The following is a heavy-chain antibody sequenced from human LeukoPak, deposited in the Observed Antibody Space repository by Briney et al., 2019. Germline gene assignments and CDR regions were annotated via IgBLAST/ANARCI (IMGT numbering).Heavy chain of an antibody. J-gene: IGHJ4*02. V-gene: IGHV3-64*01. CDR1: GFSLSSYA. CDR2: ISSNGRSA. D-gene: IGHD3-3*01. Sequence: GGSLRPSCTASGFSLSSYAMHWVRQAPGKGLEYISAISSNGRSAYYANTVRGRFTISRDISKNMVYLQMGSLRPEDMAVYYCARVVPYYDSWSGPVDYWGQGILVTVST. CDR3: ARVVPYYDSWSGPVDY.